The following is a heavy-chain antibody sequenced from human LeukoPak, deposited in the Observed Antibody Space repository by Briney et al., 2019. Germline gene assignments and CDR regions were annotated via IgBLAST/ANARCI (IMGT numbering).Heavy chain of an antibody. J-gene: IGHJ1*01. CDR3: ARGPRGYDSSGYPEFFQH. V-gene: IGHV3-48*01. CDR1: GFTFSYYS. Sequence: GGSLRLSCAASGFTFSYYSMNWVRQAPGKGLEWVSYISSSSTIYYADSVKGRFTISRDNAKNSLYLQMNSLRAEDTAVYYCARGPRGYDSSGYPEFFQHWGQGTLVTVSS. D-gene: IGHD3-22*01. CDR2: ISSSSTI.